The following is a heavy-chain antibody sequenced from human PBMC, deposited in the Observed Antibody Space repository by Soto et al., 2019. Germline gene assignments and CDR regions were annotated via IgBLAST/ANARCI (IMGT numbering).Heavy chain of an antibody. V-gene: IGHV3-53*01. Sequence: GGSLRLSCAASGFTVSSNYMSWVRQAPGKGLEWVSVIYSGGSTYYADSVKGRFTISRDNSKNTLYLQMNSLRAEDTAVYYCAREVGTIFGGIREGGWFDPWGQGTLVTVSS. D-gene: IGHD3-3*01. CDR1: GFTVSSNY. CDR3: AREVGTIFGGIREGGWFDP. CDR2: IYSGGST. J-gene: IGHJ5*02.